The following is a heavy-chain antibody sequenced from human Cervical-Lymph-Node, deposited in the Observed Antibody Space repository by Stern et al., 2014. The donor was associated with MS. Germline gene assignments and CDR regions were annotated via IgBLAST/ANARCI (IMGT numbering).Heavy chain of an antibody. D-gene: IGHD3-16*01. CDR1: GFTFDNAW. CDR3: ITGSSIVWGNLSVYYFYVMDV. CDR2: IKSKTDGGTT. J-gene: IGHJ6*02. V-gene: IGHV3-15*01. Sequence: EVKLVESGGGLVKPGGSLRLSCAASGFTFDNAWMTWVRQAPGKGLEWVGRIKSKTDGGTTDYAAPVKGRFTISRDDSKNSLSLQMKSLKTEDTAVYYCITGSSIVWGNLSVYYFYVMDVWGQGTTVTVSS.